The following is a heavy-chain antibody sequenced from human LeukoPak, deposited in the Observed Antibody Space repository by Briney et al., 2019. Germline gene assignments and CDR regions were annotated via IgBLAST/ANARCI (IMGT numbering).Heavy chain of an antibody. V-gene: IGHV3-30*03. CDR3: ARDLRRIAAYYFDF. Sequence: PGGSLRLSCAASGFTFSSYAIHWVRQAPGKGLEWVAVIASGGRDKHHAESVKGRFTISRDNSKSTLYLQTNSLRAEDTAVYYCARDLRRIAAYYFDFWGQGTLVTVSS. D-gene: IGHD6-25*01. CDR1: GFTFSSYA. CDR2: IASGGRDK. J-gene: IGHJ4*02.